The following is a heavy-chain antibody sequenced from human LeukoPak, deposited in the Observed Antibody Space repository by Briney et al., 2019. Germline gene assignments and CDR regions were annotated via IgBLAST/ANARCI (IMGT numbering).Heavy chain of an antibody. CDR3: AKDTPPYGIAAPGSTYFDC. CDR1: GFTFDDYA. Sequence: GGSLRLSCAASGFTFDDYAMHWVRQAPGKGLEWVSGISWNSGSIGYADSVKGRFTISRDNAKNSLYLQMNSLRAEDTALYYCAKDTPPYGIAAPGSTYFDCWGQGTLVTVSS. V-gene: IGHV3-9*01. J-gene: IGHJ4*02. D-gene: IGHD6-13*01. CDR2: ISWNSGSI.